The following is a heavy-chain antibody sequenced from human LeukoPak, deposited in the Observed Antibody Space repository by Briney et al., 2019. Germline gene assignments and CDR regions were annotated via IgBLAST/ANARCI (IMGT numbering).Heavy chain of an antibody. CDR3: ARAAYYYDSSGYYDAFDI. Sequence: SETLSLTCTVSGGSISSGSYYWSWIRQPAGKGLEWIGRIYTSGSANYNPSLKSRVTISVDTSKNQFSLKLSSVTAADTAVCYCARAAYYYDSSGYYDAFDIWGQGTMVTVSS. CDR2: IYTSGSA. D-gene: IGHD3-22*01. CDR1: GGSISSGSYY. V-gene: IGHV4-61*02. J-gene: IGHJ3*02.